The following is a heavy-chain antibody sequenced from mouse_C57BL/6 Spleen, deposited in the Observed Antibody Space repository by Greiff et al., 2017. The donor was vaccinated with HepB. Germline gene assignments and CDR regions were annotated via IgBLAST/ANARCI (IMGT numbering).Heavy chain of an antibody. CDR2: ISYDGSN. D-gene: IGHD1-1*01. J-gene: IGHJ2*01. Sequence: EVQLQQSGPGLVKPSQSLSLTCSVTGYSITSGYYWNWIRQFPGNKLEWMGYISYDGSNNYNPSLKNRISITRDTSKNQFFLKLNSVTTEDTATYYCARVGNYHDWGQGTTLTVSS. CDR3: ARVGNYHD. CDR1: GYSITSGYY. V-gene: IGHV3-6*01.